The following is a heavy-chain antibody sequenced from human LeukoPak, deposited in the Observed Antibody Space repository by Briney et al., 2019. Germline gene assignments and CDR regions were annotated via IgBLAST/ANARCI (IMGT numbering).Heavy chain of an antibody. Sequence: SGPTLVNPTQTVTLTCTFSGFSLTTSGVGVAWIRQPPGKALEWLALIYWDDDKRYSPTLKNRLTISKDTSRYHVVLTLSNVDPGDTGTYYCAHTGYEWPDSFNVWGQGTVVTVSS. V-gene: IGHV2-5*02. CDR3: AHTGYEWPDSFNV. CDR2: IYWDDDK. CDR1: GFSLTTSGVG. J-gene: IGHJ3*01. D-gene: IGHD2-15*01.